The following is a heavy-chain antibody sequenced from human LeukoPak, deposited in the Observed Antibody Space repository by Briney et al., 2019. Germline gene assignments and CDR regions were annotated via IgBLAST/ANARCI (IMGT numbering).Heavy chain of an antibody. Sequence: PSETLSLTCAVSGYSISSGYYWGWIRQPPGKGLEWIGRIYTSGSTNYNPSLKSRVTISVDTSKNQFSLKLSSVTAADTAVYYCARDQTNYYDFWSGYYSGNNWFDPWGQGTLVTVSS. CDR2: IYTSGST. V-gene: IGHV4-38-2*02. J-gene: IGHJ5*02. CDR3: ARDQTNYYDFWSGYYSGNNWFDP. D-gene: IGHD3-3*01. CDR1: GYSISSGYY.